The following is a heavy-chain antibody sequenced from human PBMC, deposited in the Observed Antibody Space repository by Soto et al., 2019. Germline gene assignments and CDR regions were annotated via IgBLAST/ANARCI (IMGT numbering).Heavy chain of an antibody. CDR3: ARDPYYDFWSGYHTPYGMDV. J-gene: IGHJ6*02. D-gene: IGHD3-3*01. CDR2: IYSGGST. V-gene: IGHV3-53*01. Sequence: GGSLRLSCAASGFTVSSNYMSWVRQAPGKGLEWVSVIYSGGSTYYADSVKGRFTISRDNSKNTLYLQMNSLRAEDTAVYYCARDPYYDFWSGYHTPYGMDVWGQGTTVTVSS. CDR1: GFTVSSNY.